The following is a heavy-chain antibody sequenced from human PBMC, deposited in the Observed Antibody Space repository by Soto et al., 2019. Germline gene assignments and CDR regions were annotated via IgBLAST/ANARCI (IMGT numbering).Heavy chain of an antibody. CDR3: TIEGDIVVVPAAILPPRWFDP. D-gene: IGHD2-2*02. V-gene: IGHV3-15*01. J-gene: IGHJ5*02. Sequence: GGFLRLSCAASGFTFSNAWMSWVRQAPGKGLEWVGRIKSKTDGGTTDYAAPVKGRFTISRDDSKNTLYLQMNSLKTEDTAVYYCTIEGDIVVVPAAILPPRWFDPWGQGTLVTVSS. CDR2: IKSKTDGGTT. CDR1: GFTFSNAW.